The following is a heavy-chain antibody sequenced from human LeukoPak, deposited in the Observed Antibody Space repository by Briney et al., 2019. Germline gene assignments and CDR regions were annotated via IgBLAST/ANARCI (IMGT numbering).Heavy chain of an antibody. J-gene: IGHJ6*03. CDR2: IYYSGST. CDR1: GGSISSGDYY. Sequence: PSETLSLTCTVSGGSISSGDYYRSWIRQPPGKGLEWIGYIYYSGSTYYNPSLKSRVTISVDTSKNQFSLKLSSVTAADTAVYYCARAPLYNWNSYYYMDVWGKGTTVTVSS. CDR3: ARAPLYNWNSYYYMDV. D-gene: IGHD1-7*01. V-gene: IGHV4-30-4*08.